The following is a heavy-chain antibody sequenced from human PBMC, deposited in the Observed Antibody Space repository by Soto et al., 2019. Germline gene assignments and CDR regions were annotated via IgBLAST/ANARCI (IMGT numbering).Heavy chain of an antibody. J-gene: IGHJ6*02. CDR3: ARRSCSGDSCLQYYYYGLDV. D-gene: IGHD2-15*01. Sequence: GESLKISCRASGYDFTSHWHGWARQMPGKGLEWMGIVHAGYSDSRYSPPFQGQVTISADKSINTVYLQWSSLKASDTATYYCARRSCSGDSCLQYYYYGLDVWGQGTTVTVSS. CDR2: VHAGYSDS. CDR1: GYDFTSHW. V-gene: IGHV5-51*01.